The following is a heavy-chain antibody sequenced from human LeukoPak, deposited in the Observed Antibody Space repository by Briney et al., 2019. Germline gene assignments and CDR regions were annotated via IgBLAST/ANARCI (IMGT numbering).Heavy chain of an antibody. V-gene: IGHV4-59*01. Sequence: PSETLSLTCTVSGGSISSYYWSWIRQPPGKGLEWIGYIYYSGSTNYNPSLKSRVTISVDTSKKQFSLKLTSVTAADTAVYFCVREKLYTSSWGFQHWGQGTLVSVSS. D-gene: IGHD6-13*01. CDR3: VREKLYTSSWGFQH. CDR2: IYYSGST. J-gene: IGHJ1*01. CDR1: GGSISSYY.